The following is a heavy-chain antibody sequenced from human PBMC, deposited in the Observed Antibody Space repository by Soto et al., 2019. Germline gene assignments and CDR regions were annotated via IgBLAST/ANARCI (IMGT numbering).Heavy chain of an antibody. CDR3: ARFYCDYAYFDY. D-gene: IGHD4-17*01. Sequence: GGSLSLSCAASGFTVSRNYLSWVRQAPGKGLEWVSVIYSGGSTYYAESVKGRFTISRDKSKNTLYLQRNSLRAEDTAFYYCARFYCDYAYFDYWGQGTLVTVSS. CDR2: IYSGGST. CDR1: GFTVSRNY. J-gene: IGHJ4*02. V-gene: IGHV3-53*01.